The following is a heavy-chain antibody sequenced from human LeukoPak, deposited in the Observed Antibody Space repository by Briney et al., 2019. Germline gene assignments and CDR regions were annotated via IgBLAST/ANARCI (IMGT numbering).Heavy chain of an antibody. Sequence: GGSLRLSCAASGFTFSSYGMHWVRQAPGKGLEWVAVISYDGSNKYYADSVKGRFTISRDNSKNTLYLQMNCLRAEDTAVYYCAKGGIAAAGADFDYWGQGTLVTVSS. CDR2: ISYDGSNK. V-gene: IGHV3-30*18. J-gene: IGHJ4*02. CDR3: AKGGIAAAGADFDY. CDR1: GFTFSSYG. D-gene: IGHD6-13*01.